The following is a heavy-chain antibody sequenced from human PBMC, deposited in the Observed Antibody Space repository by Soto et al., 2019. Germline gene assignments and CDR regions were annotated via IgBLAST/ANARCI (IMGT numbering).Heavy chain of an antibody. V-gene: IGHV3-30*18. CDR2: ISYDGSNK. D-gene: IGHD6-19*01. J-gene: IGHJ3*01. CDR3: VKEGSGWYSRGSFDF. CDR1: GFTFSSYG. Sequence: GGSLRLSCAASGFTFSSYGMHWVRQAPGKGLEWVAVISYDGSNKYYADSVKGRFTISRDNSKNTLYLQMNSLRAEDTAIYYCVKEGSGWYSRGSFDFWGRGTLVTVSS.